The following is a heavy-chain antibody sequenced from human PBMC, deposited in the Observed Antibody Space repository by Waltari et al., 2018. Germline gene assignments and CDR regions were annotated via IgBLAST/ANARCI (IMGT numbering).Heavy chain of an antibody. D-gene: IGHD3-9*01. CDR2: INHNGST. J-gene: IGHJ4*02. CDR1: GGSFSGYY. Sequence: QVQLQQWGAGLLKPSETLSLTCAVYGGSFSGYYWSWIRQPPGKGLEWIGEINHNGSTNYNPSLKSRVTISVDTSKNQFSLKLSSVTAADTAVYYCARAYDILTDSLDYWGQGTLVTVSS. V-gene: IGHV4-34*01. CDR3: ARAYDILTDSLDY.